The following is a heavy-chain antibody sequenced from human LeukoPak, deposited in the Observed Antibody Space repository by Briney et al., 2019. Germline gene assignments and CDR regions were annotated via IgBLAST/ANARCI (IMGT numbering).Heavy chain of an antibody. V-gene: IGHV4-34*01. CDR3: AREGKEGYYDSSGYYIVPRGQDAFDI. J-gene: IGHJ3*02. D-gene: IGHD3-22*01. CDR1: GGSFSGYY. CDR2: INHSGST. Sequence: PSETLSLTCAVYGGSFSGYYWSWIRQPPGKGLEWIGEINHSGSTNYNPSLKSRVTISVDTSKNQFSLKLSSVTAADTAVYYCAREGKEGYYDSSGYYIVPRGQDAFDIWGQGTMVTVSS.